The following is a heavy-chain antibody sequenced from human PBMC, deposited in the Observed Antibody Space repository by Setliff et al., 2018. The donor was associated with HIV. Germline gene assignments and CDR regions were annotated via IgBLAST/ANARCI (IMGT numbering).Heavy chain of an antibody. CDR1: GFTFSSHW. D-gene: IGHD2-15*01. CDR3: ARGFCSGGSCYYFPPLDC. Sequence: GGSLRLSCAVSGFTFSSHWMSWVRQAPGKRLEWVASIKPDGTEDHYVDSVKGRFTISRDNAKGSLYLQMNSPRVEDTALYYCARGFCSGGSCYYFPPLDCWGQGALVTVSS. CDR2: IKPDGTED. V-gene: IGHV3-7*03. J-gene: IGHJ4*02.